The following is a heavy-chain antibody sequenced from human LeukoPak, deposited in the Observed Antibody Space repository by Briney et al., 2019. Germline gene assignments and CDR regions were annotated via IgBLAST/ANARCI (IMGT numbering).Heavy chain of an antibody. Sequence: PSETLSLTCTISGDSIGSSHYYWVWIRQRPGKGLEWVGSIYVDGRTYYNEALKSRVTIFSDTTKVQLYLRLSSVTTTDTAIYYCARRSHCTGGSCPYVWGQGTTVTVSS. D-gene: IGHD2-15*01. CDR3: ARRSHCTGGSCPYV. CDR2: IYVDGRT. V-gene: IGHV4-39*01. J-gene: IGHJ6*02. CDR1: GDSIGSSHYY.